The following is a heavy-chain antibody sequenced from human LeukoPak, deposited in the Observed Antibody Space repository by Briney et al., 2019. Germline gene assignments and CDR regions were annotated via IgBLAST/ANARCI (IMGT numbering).Heavy chain of an antibody. D-gene: IGHD2-8*02. J-gene: IGHJ6*02. CDR2: TYFRSKWYN. V-gene: IGHV6-1*01. CDR1: GDSVSNNSAT. Sequence: SQTLSLTCAISGDSVSNNSATWTWIRQSPSRGLEWLGGTYFRSKWYNDSAESVKSRISINPDTSKNQFSLQLSSVTPEDTAVYYCARGLLVGHPYYCAMDVWGQGTTVSVSS. CDR3: ARGLLVGHPYYCAMDV.